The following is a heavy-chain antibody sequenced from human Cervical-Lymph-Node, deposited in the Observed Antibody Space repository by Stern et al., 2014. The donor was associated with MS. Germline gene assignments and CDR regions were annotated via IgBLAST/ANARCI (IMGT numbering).Heavy chain of an antibody. V-gene: IGHV1-69*01. Sequence: QVQLMQSGSEVRKAGSSVNVTCKASGGTFRSFAVNWVRQAPGQGLEWVGGIIPVFGTPTYAQKFQGRVTIISDESTNTVYVELSSLTTDDTATYFCASAHPATRRGYKGMNVWGQGTTIAVSS. CDR1: GGTFRSFA. J-gene: IGHJ6*02. CDR2: IIPVFGTP. CDR3: ASAHPATRRGYKGMNV. D-gene: IGHD2-2*01.